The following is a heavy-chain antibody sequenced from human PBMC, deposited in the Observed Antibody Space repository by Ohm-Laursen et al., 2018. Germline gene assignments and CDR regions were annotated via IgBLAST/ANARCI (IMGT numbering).Heavy chain of an antibody. D-gene: IGHD6-19*01. CDR3: ARGFSGWWGRIDY. V-gene: IGHV4-59*12. J-gene: IGHJ4*02. Sequence: SQPLSLTCTVSGDSISSYYWSWIRQPPGKGLEWIGYIYYSGSTNYNPSLKSRVTISVDTSKNLFSLKLSSVTAADTAVYYCARGFSGWWGRIDYWGQGILVTVSS. CDR2: IYYSGST. CDR1: GDSISSYY.